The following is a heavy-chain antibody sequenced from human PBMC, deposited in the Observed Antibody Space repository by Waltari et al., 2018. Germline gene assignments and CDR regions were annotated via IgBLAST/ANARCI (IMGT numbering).Heavy chain of an antibody. D-gene: IGHD1-26*01. V-gene: IGHV4-38-2*01. Sequence: QVQLQESGPGLVKPSETLSLTCGVSGYSITSAYWWAWFRQPPGKGLEWIASIHYTGDTQYSPSLKSRVTISADKSKNEVSLRLTSVTAADTAVYYCAGHEWGLPGFWSQGTLVTVSS. CDR1: GYSITSAYW. J-gene: IGHJ4*02. CDR3: AGHEWGLPGF. CDR2: IHYTGDT.